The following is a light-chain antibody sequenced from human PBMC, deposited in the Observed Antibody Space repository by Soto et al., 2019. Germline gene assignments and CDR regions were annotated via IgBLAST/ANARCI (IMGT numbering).Light chain of an antibody. CDR3: QRYNTYPYT. CDR1: QSISAW. J-gene: IGKJ2*01. CDR2: KAS. V-gene: IGKV1-5*03. Sequence: DIQMTQTPSTLYASVEDRVTITCRASQSISAWLAWYQQKPGKAPKLLIYKASSLETGVPSRFSGSGSGTEFTLTINSLQPDDFATYYCQRYNTYPYTFGQGTKLEIK.